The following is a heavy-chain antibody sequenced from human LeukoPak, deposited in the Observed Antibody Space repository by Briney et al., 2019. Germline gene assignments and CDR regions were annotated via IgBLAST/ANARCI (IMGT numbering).Heavy chain of an antibody. CDR1: GYTFTSYY. D-gene: IGHD2-15*01. CDR2: INPSGGST. Sequence: ASVKVSCKASGYTFTSYYMHWVRQAPGQGLEWMGIINPSGGSTSYAQKFQGRVTMTRDMSTSTVYMELSSLRSEDTAVYYCAIDLRVDCSGGSCYSYFDYWGQGTLVTVSS. V-gene: IGHV1-46*01. CDR3: AIDLRVDCSGGSCYSYFDY. J-gene: IGHJ4*02.